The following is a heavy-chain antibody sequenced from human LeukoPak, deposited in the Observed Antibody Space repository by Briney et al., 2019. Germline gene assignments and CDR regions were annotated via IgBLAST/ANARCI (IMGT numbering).Heavy chain of an antibody. D-gene: IGHD5-24*01. CDR3: ASSRDGYNYGDY. J-gene: IGHJ4*02. CDR1: GGCISSYY. Sequence: SETLSLTCTVSGGCISSYYWSWIRQPAGKGLEWIGRIYTSGSTNYNPSLKSRVTMSVDTSKNQFSLKLSSVTAADTAVYYCASSRDGYNYGDYWGQGTLVTVSS. CDR2: IYTSGST. V-gene: IGHV4-4*07.